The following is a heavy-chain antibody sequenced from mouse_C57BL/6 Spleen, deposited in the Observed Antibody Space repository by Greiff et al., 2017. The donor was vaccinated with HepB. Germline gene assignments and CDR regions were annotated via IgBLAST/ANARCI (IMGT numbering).Heavy chain of an antibody. CDR2: INPNYGTT. CDR1: GYSFTDYN. V-gene: IGHV1-39*01. D-gene: IGHD1-2*01. J-gene: IGHJ2*01. CDR3: ARSHYYGGRYYFDY. Sequence: EVKLMESGPELVKPGASVKISCKASGYSFTDYNMNWVKQSNGKSLEWIGVINPNYGTTSYNQKFKGKATLTVDQSSSTAYMQLNSLTSEDSAVYYCARSHYYGGRYYFDYWGQGTTLTVSS.